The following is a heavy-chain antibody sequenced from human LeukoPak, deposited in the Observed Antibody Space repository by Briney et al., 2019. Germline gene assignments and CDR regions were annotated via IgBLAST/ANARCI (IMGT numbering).Heavy chain of an antibody. V-gene: IGHV4-4*07. J-gene: IGHJ4*02. CDR2: FYPTVSS. CDR1: GGSISSYY. CDR3: AGVFSIFGPSFYFDF. Sequence: PSETLSLTCTVSGGSISSYYWSWIRQPAGKGLEWIGHFYPTVSSNYNPSLKSRVTMSVDTSKNQFSLKMSSVTAADTSVYYCAGVFSIFGPSFYFDFWGKGTLSPSPQ. D-gene: IGHD3-3*01.